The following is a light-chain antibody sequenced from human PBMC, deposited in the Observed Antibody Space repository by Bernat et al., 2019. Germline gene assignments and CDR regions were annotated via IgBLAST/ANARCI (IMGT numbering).Light chain of an antibody. CDR2: LAS. J-gene: IGKJ1*01. CDR3: QQYHRFSRT. CDR1: ESIDSY. Sequence: DIQMTQSPSTLSASVGDRVTITCRASESIDSYLAWYQQKAGKAPNLLTYLASTLESGVPSRFSGGGSGTDFTLTISGLQPDDSATYYCQQYHRFSRTFGQGTKVEI. V-gene: IGKV1-5*03.